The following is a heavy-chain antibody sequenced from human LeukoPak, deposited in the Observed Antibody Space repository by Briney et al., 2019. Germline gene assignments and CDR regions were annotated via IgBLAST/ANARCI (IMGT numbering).Heavy chain of an antibody. CDR2: IKEEGSEK. V-gene: IGHV3-7*01. CDR1: GCTFSGYL. D-gene: IGHD2-15*01. J-gene: IGHJ4*02. Sequence: AGGSLRLSCAASGCTFSGYLMSWVRQAPGKGLEWVANIKEEGSEKYYVDSVKGRFIISRDNAKNSLYLQMNSLRAEDTAVYYCARDSSAAPHSYWGQGTLVTVFS. CDR3: ARDSSAAPHSY.